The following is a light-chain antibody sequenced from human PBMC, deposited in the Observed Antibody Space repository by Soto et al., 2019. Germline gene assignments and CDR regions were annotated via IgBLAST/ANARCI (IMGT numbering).Light chain of an antibody. V-gene: IGKV1-8*01. CDR1: QGISSY. CDR2: AAS. Sequence: AIRMTQSPSSLSASTGDRVTITCRASQGISSYLAWYQQKPGKAPKLLIYAASTLQSGVPSRFSGSGSGTDFTLTSSCLQSEDFETYYCQQYYSYSWTFGQGTKVEIK. CDR3: QQYYSYSWT. J-gene: IGKJ1*01.